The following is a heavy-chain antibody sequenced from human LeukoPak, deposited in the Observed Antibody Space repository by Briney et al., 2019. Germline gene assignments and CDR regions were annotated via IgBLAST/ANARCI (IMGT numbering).Heavy chain of an antibody. J-gene: IGHJ5*02. CDR1: GGSISSGSYY. D-gene: IGHD3-3*01. V-gene: IGHV4-61*02. CDR3: ARDEGYYDFCFAH. Sequence: SETLSLTCTVSGGSISSGSYYWRWLRQPAGRGVEWLGRIYTSGSTNYNPSLKSRVTISVDTSKNQFSLKLSSVTAVDTAVYYCARDEGYYDFCFAHWGQGTLVTVSS. CDR2: IYTSGST.